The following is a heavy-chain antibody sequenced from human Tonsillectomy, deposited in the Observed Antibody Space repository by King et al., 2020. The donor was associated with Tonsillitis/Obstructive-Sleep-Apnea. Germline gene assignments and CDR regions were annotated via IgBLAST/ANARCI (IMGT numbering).Heavy chain of an antibody. D-gene: IGHD4-17*01. Sequence: VQLVESGGGLIQPGGSLRLSCAASGFTVSSNYMSWVRQAPGKGLEWVSVIYSGGSTYYADSVKGRFTISRDNSKNTLYLQMNSLRAEDTAVYYCARDYGDYVFAFDIWGKGTMVTVSA. J-gene: IGHJ3*02. CDR3: ARDYGDYVFAFDI. V-gene: IGHV3-53*01. CDR1: GFTVSSNY. CDR2: IYSGGST.